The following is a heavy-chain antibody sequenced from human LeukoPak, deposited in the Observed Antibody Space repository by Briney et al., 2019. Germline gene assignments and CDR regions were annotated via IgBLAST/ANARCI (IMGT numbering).Heavy chain of an antibody. CDR3: ARDGWVVVAELDY. J-gene: IGHJ4*02. CDR1: GGSISSSSYY. CDR2: IYYSGSI. Sequence: PSETLSLTCTVSGGSISSSSYYWGWIRQPPGKGLEWIGSIYYSGSIYYNPSLKSRVTISVDTSKNQFSLKLSSVTAADTAVYYCARDGWVVVAELDYWGQGTLVTVSS. V-gene: IGHV4-39*07. D-gene: IGHD2-15*01.